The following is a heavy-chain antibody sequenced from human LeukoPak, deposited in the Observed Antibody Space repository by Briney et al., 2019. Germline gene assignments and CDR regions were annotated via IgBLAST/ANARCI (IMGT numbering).Heavy chain of an antibody. J-gene: IGHJ4*02. V-gene: IGHV3-23*01. CDR1: GFTFSSYA. CDR3: AKGDLDYGDYALYYFDY. D-gene: IGHD4-17*01. CDR2: ISGSGGST. Sequence: SGGSLRLSCAASGFTFSSYAMSWVRQAPGKGLEWVSAISGSGGSTYYADSVKGRFTISRDNSKNTLYLQMNSLRAEDTAVYYCAKGDLDYGDYALYYFDYWGQGTLGTVSS.